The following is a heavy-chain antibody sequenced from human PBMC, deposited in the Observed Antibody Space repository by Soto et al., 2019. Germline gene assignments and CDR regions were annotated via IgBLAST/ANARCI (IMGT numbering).Heavy chain of an antibody. CDR2: IYSAGSA. V-gene: IGHV3-66*01. CDR1: GFTVSSYY. CDR3: VQRSGMYLFSFGF. Sequence: GGSLRLSCAASGFTVSSYYMSWVRQAPGKGLEWVSVIYSAGSADFADSVKGRFTISRDNSKTTLFLQMSSLRPEDTAKYYCVQRSGMYLFSFGFWGQGTLVTVSS. D-gene: IGHD1-26*01. J-gene: IGHJ4*02.